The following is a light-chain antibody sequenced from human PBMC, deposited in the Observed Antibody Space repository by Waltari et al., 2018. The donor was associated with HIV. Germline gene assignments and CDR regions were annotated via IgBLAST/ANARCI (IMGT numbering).Light chain of an antibody. CDR3: GTWDSSLSAGV. CDR2: DRN. Sequence: QSVLTQPPSVSAAPGQKVTISCSGRDSNIGNYFVSWYQQLPGTAPKLLIYDRNKLPSGIPDTFSGSKSGSSATLAITGLQTGDEGDYYGGTWDSSLSAGVFGGGTKVTVL. CDR1: DSNIGNYF. J-gene: IGLJ3*02. V-gene: IGLV1-51*01.